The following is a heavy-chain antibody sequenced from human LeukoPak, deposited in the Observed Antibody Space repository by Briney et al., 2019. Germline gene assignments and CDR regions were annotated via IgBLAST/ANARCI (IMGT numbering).Heavy chain of an antibody. V-gene: IGHV1-8*01. CDR2: MNPNSGNT. CDR3: ARASQDCSGGSCYSSPDY. Sequence: ASVKVSCKASGYTFTSYDINWVRQATGQGLEWMGWMNPNSGNTGYAQKFQGRVTMTRNTSISTAYMELSSLRSEDTAVYYCARASQDCSGGSCYSSPDYWGQGTLVTVSS. D-gene: IGHD2-15*01. CDR1: GYTFTSYD. J-gene: IGHJ4*02.